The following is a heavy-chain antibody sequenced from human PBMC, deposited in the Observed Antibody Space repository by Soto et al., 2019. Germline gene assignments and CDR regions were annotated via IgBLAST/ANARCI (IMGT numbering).Heavy chain of an antibody. J-gene: IGHJ6*02. CDR1: GGSVSSGSYY. D-gene: IGHD3-22*01. CDR2: IYYSGST. V-gene: IGHV4-61*01. Sequence: SETLSLTCTVSGGSVSSGSYYWSWIRQPPGKGLEWIGYIYYSGSTNYNPSLKSRVTISVDTSKNQLSLKLSSVTAADTAVYYCAREEYYYDSSGPGVYGMDVWGQGTTVTVSS. CDR3: AREEYYYDSSGPGVYGMDV.